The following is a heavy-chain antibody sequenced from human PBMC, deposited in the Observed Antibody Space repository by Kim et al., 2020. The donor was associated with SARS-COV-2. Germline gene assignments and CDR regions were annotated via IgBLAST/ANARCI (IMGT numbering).Heavy chain of an antibody. J-gene: IGHJ5*02. V-gene: IGHV5-51*01. Sequence: RYSPSCQGQVTISADKSISTAYLQWSSLKASDTAMYYCATSYYDYSGFDPWGQGTLVTVSS. CDR3: ATSYYDYSGFDP. D-gene: IGHD3-3*01.